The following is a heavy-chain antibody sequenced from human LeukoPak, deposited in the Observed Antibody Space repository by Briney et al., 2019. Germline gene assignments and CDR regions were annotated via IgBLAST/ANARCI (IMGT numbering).Heavy chain of an antibody. CDR2: INTDGSST. D-gene: IGHD2-21*02. Sequence: PPGGSLRLSCAASGFPFIGYEMQWVRQAPGEGLVGVSRINTDGSSTNYADPVKGRFTISRDNAKNTLYLQMNSLRAEDTGVYYCARELPREVTLDYWGQGTLVTVSS. V-gene: IGHV3-74*01. CDR3: ARELPREVTLDY. J-gene: IGHJ4*02. CDR1: GFPFIGYE.